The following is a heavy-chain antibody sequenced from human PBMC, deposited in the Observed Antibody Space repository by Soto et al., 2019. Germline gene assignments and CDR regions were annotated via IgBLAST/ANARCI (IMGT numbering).Heavy chain of an antibody. J-gene: IGHJ4*02. CDR2: IYYSGST. CDR1: GESISGTIYY. V-gene: IGHV4-39*02. D-gene: IGHD6-13*01. Sequence: SETLSLTCIVSGESISGTIYYWGWIRQPPGKSQERIGSIYYSGSTYYNPSLKSRVTISVDTSKNHFSLKLTSVTAADTAVYYCARPGGSGWFYFDSWGQGSQVTVSS. CDR3: ARPGGSGWFYFDS.